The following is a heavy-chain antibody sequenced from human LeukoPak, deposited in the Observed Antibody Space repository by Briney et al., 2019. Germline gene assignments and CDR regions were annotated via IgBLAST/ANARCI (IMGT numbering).Heavy chain of an antibody. Sequence: GGSLRLSCTASGFTFGDYAMSWVRQAPGKGLEWVGFIRSKAYGGTTEYAASVKGRFTISRDDSKSIAYLQMNSLKTEDTAVYYCTRSIDRDYWGQGTLVTVSS. CDR2: IRSKAYGGTT. CDR3: TRSIDRDY. J-gene: IGHJ4*02. CDR1: GFTFGDYA. V-gene: IGHV3-49*04.